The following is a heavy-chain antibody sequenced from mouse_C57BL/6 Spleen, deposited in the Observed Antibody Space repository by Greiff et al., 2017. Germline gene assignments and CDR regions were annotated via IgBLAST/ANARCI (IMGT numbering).Heavy chain of an antibody. CDR1: GYSFTDYN. J-gene: IGHJ4*01. CDR3: ARQPLPDYYAMDY. Sequence: HLVESGPELVKPGASVKISCKASGYSFTDYNMNWVKQSNGKSLEWIGVINPNYGTTSYNQKFKGKATLTVDQTSSTAYMQLNSLTSEDSAVYYCARQPLPDYYAMDYWGQGTSVTVSS. V-gene: IGHV1-39*01. CDR2: INPNYGTT. D-gene: IGHD2-10*01.